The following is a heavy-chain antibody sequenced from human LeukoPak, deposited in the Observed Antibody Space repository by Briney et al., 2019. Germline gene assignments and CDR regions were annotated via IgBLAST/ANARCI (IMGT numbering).Heavy chain of an antibody. CDR2: ISGSGGST. V-gene: IGHV3-23*01. CDR3: AKGQIAARPYYFDY. J-gene: IGHJ4*02. Sequence: GGSLRLSRAASGFTFSCYPMHWVGPAPARGREGVSVISGSGGSTYYADSVKGRLTISRDNSKNTLYLQMNSLRAEDTAVYYCAKGQIAARPYYFDYWGQGTLVTVSS. D-gene: IGHD6-6*01. CDR1: GFTFSCYP.